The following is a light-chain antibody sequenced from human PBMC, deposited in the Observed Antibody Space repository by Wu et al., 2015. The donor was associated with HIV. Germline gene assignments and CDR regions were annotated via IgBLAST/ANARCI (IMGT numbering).Light chain of an antibody. CDR1: QAISKNT. J-gene: IGKJ2*03. CDR3: QCFEG. CDR2: GTY. Sequence: PDTFVSISRGKSHSSCRPSQAISKNTLSLVSSKSGQPPKLLMTGTYERATGVPDGFVGSGSGTNYTLSITKVEAEDFAMYFCQCFEGFGQGTRLEIK. V-gene: IGKV3-20*01.